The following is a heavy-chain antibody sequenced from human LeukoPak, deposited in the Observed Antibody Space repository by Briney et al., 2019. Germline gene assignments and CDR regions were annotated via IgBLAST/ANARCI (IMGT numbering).Heavy chain of an antibody. CDR1: GFTFSSYS. CDR2: ISGSGGST. J-gene: IGHJ4*02. V-gene: IGHV3-23*01. Sequence: PGGSLRLSCAASGFTFSSYSMNWVRQAPGKGLEWVSAISGSGGSTYYADSVKGRFTISRDNSKNTLYLQMNSLRAGDTAVYYCAKVGTVYFPLDFWGQGTLVTVSS. D-gene: IGHD2/OR15-2a*01. CDR3: AKVGTVYFPLDF.